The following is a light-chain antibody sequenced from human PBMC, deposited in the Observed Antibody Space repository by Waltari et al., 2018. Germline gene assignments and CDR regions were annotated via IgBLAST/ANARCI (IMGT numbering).Light chain of an antibody. CDR3: QKYGTIPAT. CDR2: EAS. J-gene: IGKJ1*01. Sequence: EIVLTQSPGTLSLSPGERATLSCRASQSVSRTLAWYKQKPGQAPRLLIYEASTWATGIPDRFSGSGSGTDFRLTISRLEPEDLAVYYCQKYGTIPATFGQGTKVQIK. V-gene: IGKV3-20*01. CDR1: QSVSRT.